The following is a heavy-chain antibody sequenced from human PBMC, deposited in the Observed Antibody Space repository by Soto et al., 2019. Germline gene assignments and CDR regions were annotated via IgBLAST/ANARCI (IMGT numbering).Heavy chain of an antibody. CDR1: GYTFTTYT. J-gene: IGHJ5*02. CDR2: INPVNGNT. Sequence: QVQLVQSGAEVKKPGASVMLSCKASGYTFTTYTMNWVRQAPGQRLEWMGWINPVNGNTKSSQKFQDRVIITRDTSASTAYMELSSLRSEDTAVYYCARGIATGQLDPWGQGTLVIVSS. CDR3: ARGIATGQLDP. D-gene: IGHD6-13*01. V-gene: IGHV1-3*01.